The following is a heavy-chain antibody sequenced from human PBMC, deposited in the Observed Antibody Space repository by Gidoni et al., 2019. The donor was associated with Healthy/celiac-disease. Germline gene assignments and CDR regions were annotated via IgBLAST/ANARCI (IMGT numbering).Heavy chain of an antibody. CDR3: ARGGSYYYDSSGYYGLDY. Sequence: QVQLVESGGGVVQPGRSLRLSCPASGFTFSSYGMHWVRQAPGKGLEWVAVIWYDGSNKYYADSVKGRFTISRDNSKNTLYLQMNSLRAEDTAVYYCARGGSYYYDSSGYYGLDYWGQGTLVTVSS. V-gene: IGHV3-33*01. CDR2: IWYDGSNK. CDR1: GFTFSSYG. J-gene: IGHJ4*02. D-gene: IGHD3-22*01.